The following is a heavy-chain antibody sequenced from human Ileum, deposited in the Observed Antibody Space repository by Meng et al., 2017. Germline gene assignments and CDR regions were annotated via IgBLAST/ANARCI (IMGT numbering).Heavy chain of an antibody. CDR2: IYLAGSP. Sequence: QVQRQEPGPGRVEPSGTLSLTCTVSGVSISSSFYWSWVRQSPGKGLEWIGQIYLAGSPNYNPSLESRVTISVDKSKNQFSLRLTSVTAADTAIFYCVRHGGKYFDSWGQGTLVTVSS. CDR1: GVSISSSFY. V-gene: IGHV4-4*02. CDR3: VRHGGKYFDS. D-gene: IGHD2-15*01. J-gene: IGHJ4*02.